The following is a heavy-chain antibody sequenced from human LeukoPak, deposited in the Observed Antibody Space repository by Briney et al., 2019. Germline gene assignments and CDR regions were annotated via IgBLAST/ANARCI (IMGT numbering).Heavy chain of an antibody. D-gene: IGHD5-18*01. J-gene: IGHJ6*02. CDR3: ARSRLRAYASSTNYYYYYGMDG. CDR2: ISYDGSNK. Sequence: GRSLRLSCAASGFTFSSYAMHWVRQAPGKGLEWVAVISYDGSNKYYADSVKGRFTISRDNSKNTLYLQMNSLRAEDTAVYYCARSRLRAYASSTNYYYYYGMDGWGQGTTVTVSS. CDR1: GFTFSSYA. V-gene: IGHV3-30*04.